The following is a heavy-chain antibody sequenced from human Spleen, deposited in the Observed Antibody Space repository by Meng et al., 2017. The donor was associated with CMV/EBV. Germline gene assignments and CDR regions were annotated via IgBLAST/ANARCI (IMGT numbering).Heavy chain of an antibody. CDR1: GFTFSSYA. CDR2: ISYDGSNK. J-gene: IGHJ4*02. D-gene: IGHD6-13*01. Sequence: GESLKISCAASGFTFSSYAMHWVRQAPGKGREWVAVISYDGSNKYYADSVKGRFTISRDNSKNTLYLQMNSLRAEDTAVYYCATKTAAGPWDHFDYWGQGTLVTVSS. V-gene: IGHV3-30-3*01. CDR3: ATKTAAGPWDHFDY.